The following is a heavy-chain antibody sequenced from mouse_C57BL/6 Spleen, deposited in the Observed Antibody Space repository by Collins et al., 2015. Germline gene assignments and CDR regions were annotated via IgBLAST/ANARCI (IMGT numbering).Heavy chain of an antibody. D-gene: IGHD4-1*01. Sequence: VKLSCKASGYTFTSYWMHWVKQRPGQGLEWIGNINPSNGGTNYNEKFKSKATLTVDKSSSTAYMQLSSLTSEDSAVYYCARRFRPGTGFAYWGQGTLVTVSA. CDR2: INPSNGGT. CDR1: GYTFTSYW. V-gene: IGHV1-53*01. J-gene: IGHJ3*01. CDR3: ARRFRPGTGFAY.